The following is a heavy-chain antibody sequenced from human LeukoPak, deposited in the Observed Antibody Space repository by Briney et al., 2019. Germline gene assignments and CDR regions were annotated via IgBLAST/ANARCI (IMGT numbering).Heavy chain of an antibody. D-gene: IGHD6-6*01. CDR2: VSYSGST. V-gene: IGHV4-59*01. CDR3: ARGEYRRTSYYSYYMDV. Sequence: PSETLSLTCTVSGGSISGYYWTWIRQPPGKGLEWIAYVSYSGSTNYNPSLNSRVTISVDTSTNQFSLKLSSVTAADTAVYFCARGEYRRTSYYSYYMDVWGKGTMVTVSS. J-gene: IGHJ6*03. CDR1: GGSISGYY.